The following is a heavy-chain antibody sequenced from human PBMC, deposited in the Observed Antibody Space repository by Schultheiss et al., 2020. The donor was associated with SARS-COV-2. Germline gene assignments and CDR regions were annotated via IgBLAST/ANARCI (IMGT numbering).Heavy chain of an antibody. Sequence: SETLSLTCAVYGGSFSAYSWSWMCQPPGKGLEWIGYIYYSGNTNYNPSLTSRVTISMDTSKNQFSLKVRSVTAADTAVYYCARWHFWSGHGDPWGQGILVTVSS. D-gene: IGHD3-3*02. V-gene: IGHV4-59*01. J-gene: IGHJ5*02. CDR1: GGSFSAYS. CDR3: ARWHFWSGHGDP. CDR2: IYYSGNT.